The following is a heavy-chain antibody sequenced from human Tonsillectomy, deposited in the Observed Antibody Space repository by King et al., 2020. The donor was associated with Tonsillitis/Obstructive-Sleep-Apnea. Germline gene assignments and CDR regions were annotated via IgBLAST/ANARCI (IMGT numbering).Heavy chain of an antibody. CDR1: GFTFSYYA. J-gene: IGHJ4*02. CDR2: ISVSSNST. CDR3: AKGPLRSSTSCYTLGAFDY. Sequence: VQLVESGGGLVQPGGSLRLSCTASGFTFSYYAMSWVRQAPGKGLDWVSSISVSSNSTYYADSVKGRFTISRDNSKTTLYLQMSSLRAEDTAVYYCAKGPLRSSTSCYTLGAFDYWGQGTLVTVSS. D-gene: IGHD2-2*02. V-gene: IGHV3-23*04.